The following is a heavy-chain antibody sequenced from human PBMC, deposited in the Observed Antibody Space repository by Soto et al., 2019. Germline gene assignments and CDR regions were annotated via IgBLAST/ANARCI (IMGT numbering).Heavy chain of an antibody. CDR2: IIPIFGTA. Sequence: SVKVSCKASGGTFSSYAISWVRQAPGQGLEWMGGIIPIFGTANYAQKFQGRVTITADESTSTAYMELSSLRSEDTAVYYCARGRGGYNPRSYYFDYWGQGTLVTVSS. CDR1: GGTFSSYA. CDR3: ARGRGGYNPRSYYFDY. V-gene: IGHV1-69*13. D-gene: IGHD5-12*01. J-gene: IGHJ4*02.